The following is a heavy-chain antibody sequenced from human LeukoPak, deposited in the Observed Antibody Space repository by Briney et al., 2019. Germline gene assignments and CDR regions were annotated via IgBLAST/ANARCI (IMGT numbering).Heavy chain of an antibody. D-gene: IGHD6-13*01. CDR2: ISSSSSYI. J-gene: IGHJ4*02. Sequence: GGSLRLSCAASGFTFSSYSMNRVRQAPGKGLEWVSSISSSSSYIYYADSVKGRFTISRDNAKNSLYLQMNSLRAEDTAVYYCARDREGGSWYGLGGYWGQGTLVTVSS. V-gene: IGHV3-21*04. CDR1: GFTFSSYS. CDR3: ARDREGGSWYGLGGY.